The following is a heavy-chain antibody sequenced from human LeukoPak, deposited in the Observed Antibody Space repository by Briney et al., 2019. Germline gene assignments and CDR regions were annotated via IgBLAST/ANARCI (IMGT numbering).Heavy chain of an antibody. CDR1: GGSISSGDYY. J-gene: IGHJ6*02. D-gene: IGHD3-22*01. Sequence: SETLSLTCTVSGGSISSGDYYWSWIRQPPGKGLEWIGYIYYSGSTYYNPSLKSRVTISVDTSKNQFSLKLSSVTAADTAVYYCARVGGNYYDSSGEERMDVWGQGTTVTVSS. CDR3: ARVGGNYYDSSGEERMDV. CDR2: IYYSGST. V-gene: IGHV4-30-4*01.